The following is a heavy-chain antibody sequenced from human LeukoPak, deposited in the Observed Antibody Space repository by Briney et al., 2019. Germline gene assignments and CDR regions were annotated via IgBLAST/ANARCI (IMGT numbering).Heavy chain of an antibody. CDR2: ISAYNGNT. J-gene: IGHJ5*02. Sequence: ASVKVSCKASGYTLTSYGISWVRQAPGQGLEWMGWISAYNGNTNYAQKLQGRVTMTTDTSTSTAYMELRSLRSDDTAVYYCARDGCSSTSCYSRLYSWFDPWGQGTLVTVSS. D-gene: IGHD2-2*01. CDR3: ARDGCSSTSCYSRLYSWFDP. CDR1: GYTLTSYG. V-gene: IGHV1-18*01.